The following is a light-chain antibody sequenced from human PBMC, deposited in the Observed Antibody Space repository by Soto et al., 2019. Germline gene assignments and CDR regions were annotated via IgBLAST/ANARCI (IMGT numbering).Light chain of an antibody. CDR2: DAS. CDR3: QHYNGY. Sequence: DIQMTQSPSTLSASVGDRVTITCRASQSISTWLAWYQQKPGKAPEVLIYDASSLKSGVPSRFSGSGSGTAFTLTISSLQPDDFATYYCQHYNGYFGQGTKLEIK. J-gene: IGKJ2*01. CDR1: QSISTW. V-gene: IGKV1-5*01.